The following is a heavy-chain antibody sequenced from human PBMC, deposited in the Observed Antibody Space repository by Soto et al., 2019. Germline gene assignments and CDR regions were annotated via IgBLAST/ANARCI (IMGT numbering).Heavy chain of an antibody. D-gene: IGHD3-3*01. V-gene: IGHV4-34*01. J-gene: IGHJ4*02. CDR1: GGSFSGYY. CDR2: INHSGST. CDR3: AGATYYDS. Sequence: SETLSLTCAVYGGSFSGYYWSWIRQPPGKGLEWIGEINHSGSTNYNPSLKSRVTISVDTSKNQFSLKLSSVTAADTAVYYCAGATYYDSWGQGTLVTVSS.